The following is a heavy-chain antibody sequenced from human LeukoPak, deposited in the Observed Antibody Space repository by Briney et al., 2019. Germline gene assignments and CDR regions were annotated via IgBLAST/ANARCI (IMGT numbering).Heavy chain of an antibody. J-gene: IGHJ4*02. CDR1: GFTFSSYG. CDR3: AKGRSIAVAGTPFDY. V-gene: IGHV3-33*06. CDR2: IWYDGSNK. Sequence: GGSLRLXCAASGFTFSSYGMHWVRQAPGKELEWVAVIWYDGSNKYYADSVKGRFTISRDNSKDTLYLQMNSLRAEDTAVYYCAKGRSIAVAGTPFDYWGRGTLVTVSS. D-gene: IGHD6-19*01.